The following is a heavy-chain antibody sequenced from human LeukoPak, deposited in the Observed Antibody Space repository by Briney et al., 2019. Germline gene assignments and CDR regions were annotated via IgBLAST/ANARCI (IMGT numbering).Heavy chain of an antibody. CDR2: IKQDGSEK. Sequence: GGSLRLSCAASGFTFSSYWMSWVRQAPGKGLEWVANIKQDGSEKYYVDSVKGRFTISRDNAKNSLYLQMNSLRAEDTAVYYCARDLIAGRSDAFDIWGQGTMATVSS. V-gene: IGHV3-7*01. J-gene: IGHJ3*02. D-gene: IGHD6-13*01. CDR3: ARDLIAGRSDAFDI. CDR1: GFTFSSYW.